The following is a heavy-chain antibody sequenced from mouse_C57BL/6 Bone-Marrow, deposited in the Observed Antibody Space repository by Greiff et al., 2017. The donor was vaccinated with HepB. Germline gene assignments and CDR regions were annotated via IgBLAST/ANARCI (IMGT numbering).Heavy chain of an antibody. D-gene: IGHD1-1*01. CDR1: GFSFNTYA. Sequence: DVMLVESGGGLVQPKGSLKLSCAASGFSFNTYAMNWVRQAPGKGLEWVARIRSKSNNYATYYADSVKDRFTISRDDSESMLYLQMNNLKTEDTAMYYCVSTTGYFDVWGTGTTVTVSS. CDR3: VSTTGYFDV. V-gene: IGHV10-1*01. CDR2: IRSKSNNYAT. J-gene: IGHJ1*03.